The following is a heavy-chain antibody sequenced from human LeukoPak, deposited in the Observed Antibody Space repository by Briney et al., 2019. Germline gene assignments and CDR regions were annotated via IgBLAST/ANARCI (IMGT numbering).Heavy chain of an antibody. CDR1: GYTFSIHG. D-gene: IGHD3-3*01. V-gene: IGHV1-18*01. CDR3: ARGRVREWLCYFDY. CDR2: ISAHNGIT. Sequence: ASVKVSCKASGYTFSIHGVNWVRQAPGQGLEWVGWISAHNGITNFAQRLQGRVAMTTDTSTSTAYMELRNLTSDDTAVYYCARGRVREWLCYFDYWGQGTLVTVSS. J-gene: IGHJ4*02.